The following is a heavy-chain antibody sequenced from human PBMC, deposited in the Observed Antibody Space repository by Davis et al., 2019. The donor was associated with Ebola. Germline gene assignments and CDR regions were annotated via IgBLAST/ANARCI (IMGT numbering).Heavy chain of an antibody. CDR3: ARGNYAWYYYGSGSPQGFDY. Sequence: PSETLSLTCTVSGGSVSSGSYYWSWIRQPPGKGLEWIGYIYYSGSTNYNPSLKSRVTISVDTSKNQFSLKLSSVTAADTAVYYCARGNYAWYYYGSGSPQGFDYWGQGTLVTVSS. J-gene: IGHJ4*02. D-gene: IGHD3-10*01. CDR1: GGSVSSGSYY. V-gene: IGHV4-61*01. CDR2: IYYSGST.